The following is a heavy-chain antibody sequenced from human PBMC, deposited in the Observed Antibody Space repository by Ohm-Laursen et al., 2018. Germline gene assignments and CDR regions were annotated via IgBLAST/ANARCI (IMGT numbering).Heavy chain of an antibody. Sequence: SLRFSCAASGFTVSDACMSWVRQAPGKGLEYVGRIKSKAAGETREYAEPVKGRFTILRDDSKNTLSLQMNSLKTEDTGVYYCSTDHFSWGQGALVTVSS. J-gene: IGHJ5*02. V-gene: IGHV3-15*01. CDR2: IKSKAAGETR. CDR1: GFTVSDAC. CDR3: STDHFS. D-gene: IGHD2/OR15-2a*01.